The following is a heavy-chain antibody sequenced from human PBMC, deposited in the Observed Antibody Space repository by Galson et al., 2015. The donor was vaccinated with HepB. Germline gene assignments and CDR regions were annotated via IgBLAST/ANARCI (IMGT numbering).Heavy chain of an antibody. J-gene: IGHJ4*02. CDR2: ISYDGSNK. CDR3: AGEIEVVPAAGFDY. V-gene: IGHV3-30*04. CDR1: GFTFSSYA. Sequence: SLRLSCAASGFTFSSYAMHWVRQAPGKGLEWVAVISYDGSNKYYADSVKGRFTISRDNSKNTLYLQMNSLRAEDTAVYYCAGEIEVVPAAGFDYWGQGTLVTVSS. D-gene: IGHD2-2*01.